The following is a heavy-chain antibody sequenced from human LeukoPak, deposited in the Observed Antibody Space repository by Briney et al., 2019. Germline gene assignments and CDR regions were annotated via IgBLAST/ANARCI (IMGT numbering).Heavy chain of an antibody. V-gene: IGHV3-23*01. CDR1: GFTFSSYA. CDR2: ISGSGGST. CDR3: ARGAYCGGDCPLPNSFY. J-gene: IGHJ4*02. Sequence: GGSLRLSCAASGFTFSSYAMSWVRQAPGRGLEWVSAISGSGGSTYYADSVKGRFTISSDNSKNTLYLQMNRLRAEDTAVYYCARGAYCGGDCPLPNSFYWGQGTPVTVSS. D-gene: IGHD2-21*01.